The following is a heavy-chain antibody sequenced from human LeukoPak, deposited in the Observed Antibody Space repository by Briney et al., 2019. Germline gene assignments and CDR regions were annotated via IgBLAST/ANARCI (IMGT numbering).Heavy chain of an antibody. CDR1: GFTFRNYG. D-gene: IGHD3-22*01. V-gene: IGHV3-23*01. J-gene: IGHJ4*02. CDR2: ISGGGDGT. CDR3: AKQPSVLYYYDSTGFYPFDY. Sequence: GGSLRLSCAASGFTFRNYGMSWVRQAPGKGLEWVSSISGGGDGTYYADSVKGRFTISRDNSENTVFLQMNSLRAEDTAVYYCAKQPSVLYYYDSTGFYPFDYWGQGTLVTVSS.